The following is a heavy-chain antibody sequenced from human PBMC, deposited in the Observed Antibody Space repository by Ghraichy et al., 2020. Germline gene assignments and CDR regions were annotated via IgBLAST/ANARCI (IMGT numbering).Heavy chain of an antibody. D-gene: IGHD3-22*01. CDR2: TSGSGDRA. J-gene: IGHJ6*02. CDR1: RFSFRNYA. V-gene: IGHV3-23*01. Sequence: LSLTCEASRFSFRNYAMNWVRQAPGKGLEWVSGTSGSGDRAYYAESVKGRFTISRDNSKDTLFLQMHSLRVEDTAVYYCAKDLAGDYYDSNGYYYEGDDYALDVWGQGTTVTVSS. CDR3: AKDLAGDYYDSNGYYYEGDDYALDV.